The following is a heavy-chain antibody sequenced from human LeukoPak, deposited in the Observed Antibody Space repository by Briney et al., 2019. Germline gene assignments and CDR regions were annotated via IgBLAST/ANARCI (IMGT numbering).Heavy chain of an antibody. CDR3: ARQMSVFGGGDWLDP. CDR2: IWSDGSNE. Sequence: GGSLRLSCAASGFTFSNYDMHWVRQAPGKGLEWVAVIWSDGSNEYSTNSLKGRFTISRDNSKNTLYLQMNSLRAEDTAVYYCARQMSVFGGGDWLDPWGQGTLVTVSS. J-gene: IGHJ5*02. V-gene: IGHV3-33*01. CDR1: GFTFSNYD. D-gene: IGHD2-15*01.